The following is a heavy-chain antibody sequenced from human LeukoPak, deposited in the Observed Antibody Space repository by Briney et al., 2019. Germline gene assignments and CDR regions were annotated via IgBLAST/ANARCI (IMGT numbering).Heavy chain of an antibody. CDR1: GASISAYY. Sequence: SETLSLTCTVSGASISAYYWSWIRQPPGKGLEWIGYINYSGNTNCNPSLKSRATISVDTSKNQFSLKLSSVTAADTVVYYCASFSCGSGSYDQEAIWSWFDPWGQGTLVIVSS. CDR3: ASFSCGSGSYDQEAIWSWFDP. CDR2: INYSGNT. V-gene: IGHV4-59*08. D-gene: IGHD3-10*01. J-gene: IGHJ5*02.